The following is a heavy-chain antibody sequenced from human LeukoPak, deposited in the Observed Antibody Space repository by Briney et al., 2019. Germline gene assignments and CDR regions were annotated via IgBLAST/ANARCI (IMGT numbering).Heavy chain of an antibody. CDR1: GYTFTVYY. Sequence: ASVKVSCKASGYTFTVYYLHWVRQAPGQGLEWMGWINPNSGGSNYAQKFQGRVTMTRDTSISTAYMELSRLRSDDTAVHYCARDGNWGSLRGAFDIWGQGTIVTVSS. CDR3: ARDGNWGSLRGAFDI. V-gene: IGHV1-2*02. J-gene: IGHJ3*02. CDR2: INPNSGGS. D-gene: IGHD7-27*01.